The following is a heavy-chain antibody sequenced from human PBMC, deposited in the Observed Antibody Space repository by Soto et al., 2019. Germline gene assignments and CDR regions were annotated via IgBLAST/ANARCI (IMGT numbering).Heavy chain of an antibody. V-gene: IGHV3-43*01. D-gene: IGHD3-22*01. CDR2: ISWDGGST. J-gene: IGHJ3*02. Sequence: PGGSLRLSCAASGFTLDDYTMHWVRQAPGKGLEWVSLISWDGGSTYYADSVKGRFTISRDNSKNSLYLQMNSLRTEDTALYYCAKDRGITMIVGAFDIWGQGTMVTVSS. CDR1: GFTLDDYT. CDR3: AKDRGITMIVGAFDI.